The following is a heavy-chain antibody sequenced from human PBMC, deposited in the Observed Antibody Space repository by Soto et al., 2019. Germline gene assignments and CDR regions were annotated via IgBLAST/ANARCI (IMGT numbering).Heavy chain of an antibody. CDR1: GGSVSSGSYY. V-gene: IGHV4-61*01. CDR3: ARADCGSSTWYGIDGFDP. J-gene: IGHJ5*02. Sequence: WETLSLTCTVSGGSVSSGSYYWSWIRQPPGKGLEWIGYIYYSGRTNYNPSLKSRVTISVDTSKNQFSLKLSSATAADTSVYYCARADCGSSTWYGIDGFDPYGQRTLRTVCS. CDR2: IYYSGRT. D-gene: IGHD2-2*01.